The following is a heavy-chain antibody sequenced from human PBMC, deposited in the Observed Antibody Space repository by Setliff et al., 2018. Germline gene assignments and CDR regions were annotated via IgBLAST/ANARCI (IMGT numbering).Heavy chain of an antibody. CDR1: GYSIRNGYY. Sequence: PSETLSLTCGVSGYSIRNGYYWAWIRQPPGKGLEWIGSIYHGGTTYYSPSLKTRVTMSVDPSKNQFSLHLSSVTAADTAIYYCARRYNFWSGYLDYWGQGTLVTVSS. CDR3: ARRYNFWSGYLDY. V-gene: IGHV4-38-2*01. CDR2: IYHGGTT. J-gene: IGHJ4*02. D-gene: IGHD3-3*01.